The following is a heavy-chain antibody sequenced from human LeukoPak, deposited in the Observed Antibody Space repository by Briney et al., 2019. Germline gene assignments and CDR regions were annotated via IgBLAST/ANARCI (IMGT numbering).Heavy chain of an antibody. J-gene: IGHJ6*03. Sequence: GGSLRLSCAASGFTFSSYSMNWVRQAPGKGLEWVSYISSSSSTIYYADSVKGRFTISRDNAKNSLYLQMNSLRAEDTAVYYWGELVFTIMGGVWGKGPTSTISS. D-gene: IGHD3-10*01. CDR2: ISSSSSTI. CDR3: GELVFTIMGGV. V-gene: IGHV3-48*01. CDR1: GFTFSSYS.